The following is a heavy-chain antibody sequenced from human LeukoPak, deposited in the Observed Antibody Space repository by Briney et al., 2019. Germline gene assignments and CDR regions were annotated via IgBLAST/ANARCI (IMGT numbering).Heavy chain of an antibody. V-gene: IGHV3-23*01. D-gene: IGHD6-6*01. CDR3: ATRLEYSSSYPFDY. CDR2: ISGSGGST. Sequence: GGSLRLSCAASGFTFSSYVMSWVRQAPGKGLEWVSAISGSGGSTYYADSVKGRFTISRDNSKNTLYLQMNSLRAEDTAVYYCATRLEYSSSYPFDYWGQGTLVTVSS. CDR1: GFTFSSYV. J-gene: IGHJ4*02.